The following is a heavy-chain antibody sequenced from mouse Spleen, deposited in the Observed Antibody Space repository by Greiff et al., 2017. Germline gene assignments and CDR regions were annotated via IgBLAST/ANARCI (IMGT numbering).Heavy chain of an antibody. CDR2: ISSGGSYT. J-gene: IGHJ2*01. D-gene: IGHD1-1*02. V-gene: IGHV5-9*02. CDR1: GFAFSSYD. CDR3: ARHGNYFDY. Sequence: EVKLVESGGGLVKPGGSLKLSCAASGFAFSSYDMSWVRQTPEKRLEWVATISSGGSYTYYPDSVKGRFTISRDNARNTLYLQMSSLRSEDTALYYCARHGNYFDYWGQGTTLTVSS.